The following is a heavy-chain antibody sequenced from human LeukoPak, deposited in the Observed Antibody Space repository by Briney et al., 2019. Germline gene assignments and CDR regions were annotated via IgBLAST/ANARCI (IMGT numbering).Heavy chain of an antibody. Sequence: SQTLSLTCTVSGGSISSGGYYWSWIRQHPGKGLEWIGYIYYSGSTYYNPSLKSRVAISVDTSKNQFSLKLSSVTAADTAVYYCARGDGYNGSRFDYWGQGTLVTVSS. D-gene: IGHD5-24*01. CDR1: GGSISSGGYY. J-gene: IGHJ4*02. CDR2: IYYSGST. V-gene: IGHV4-31*03. CDR3: ARGDGYNGSRFDY.